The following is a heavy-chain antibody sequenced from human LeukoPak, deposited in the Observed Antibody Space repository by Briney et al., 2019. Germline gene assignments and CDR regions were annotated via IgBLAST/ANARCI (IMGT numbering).Heavy chain of an antibody. CDR1: GYTFTSYY. Sequence: ASVKVSCKASGYTFTSYYMHWVRQAPGQGLEWMGIINPSGGSTSYAQKFQGRVTMTRDTSTSTVYMELSSLRSEDTAVYYCARISREGYSYGAFDYWGQGTLVTVSS. CDR2: INPSGGST. V-gene: IGHV1-46*01. D-gene: IGHD5-18*01. CDR3: ARISREGYSYGAFDY. J-gene: IGHJ4*02.